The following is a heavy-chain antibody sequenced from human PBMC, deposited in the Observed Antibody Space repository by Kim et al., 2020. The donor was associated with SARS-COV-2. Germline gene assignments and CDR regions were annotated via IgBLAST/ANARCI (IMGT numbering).Heavy chain of an antibody. CDR1: GFTFSSYA. J-gene: IGHJ4*02. V-gene: IGHV3-30*04. CDR3: ARERSGSYPRIDS. Sequence: GGSLRLSCAASGFTFSSYAMHWVRQAPGMGLEWLAVISFDGRYKDYVDSVKGRFTISRDNSKNTLYLQMNSLRQADTTVYYCARERSGSYPRIDSWGQG. D-gene: IGHD3-10*01. CDR2: ISFDGRYK.